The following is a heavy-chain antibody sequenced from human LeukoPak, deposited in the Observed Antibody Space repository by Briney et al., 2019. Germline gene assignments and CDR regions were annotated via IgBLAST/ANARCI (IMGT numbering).Heavy chain of an antibody. CDR2: IWYDGSNK. V-gene: IGHV3-33*06. Sequence: GGSLRLSCAASGFTFCSYGMHWVRQAPGKGLEWVAVIWYDGSNKYYADSVKGRFTISRDNSKNTLYLQMNSLRAEDTAVYYCAKDGALSTSWYFYCDYWGQGTLVTVSS. CDR3: AKDGALSTSWYFYCDY. CDR1: GFTFCSYG. D-gene: IGHD2-2*01. J-gene: IGHJ4*02.